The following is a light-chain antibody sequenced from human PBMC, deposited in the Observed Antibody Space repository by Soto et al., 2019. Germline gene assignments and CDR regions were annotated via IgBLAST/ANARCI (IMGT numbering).Light chain of an antibody. CDR1: QSVSSS. V-gene: IGKV3-20*01. J-gene: IGKJ2*01. CDR2: GAS. Sequence: VLTQSPGTLSLSPGERATLSCRASQSVSSSLAWYQKKPGQAPRLLIYGASSRATGIPDRFSGSGSGTDFTLTISRLEPEDFAVYYCQQFSSSPLMYTFGQGTKLEI. CDR3: QQFSSSPLMYT.